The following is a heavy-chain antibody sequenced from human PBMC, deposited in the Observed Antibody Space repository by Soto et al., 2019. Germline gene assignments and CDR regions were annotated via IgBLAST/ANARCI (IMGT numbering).Heavy chain of an antibody. CDR1: GGSISSGDYY. V-gene: IGHV4-30-4*01. Sequence: SETLSLTCTVSGGSISSGDYYWSWIRQPPGKGLEWIGYIYYSGSTYYNPSLKSRVTISVDTSKNQFSLKLSSVTAEDTAVYYCAGSLSSGCQPWGQGTLVTVSS. J-gene: IGHJ5*02. CDR3: AGSLSSGCQP. D-gene: IGHD6-19*01. CDR2: IYYSGST.